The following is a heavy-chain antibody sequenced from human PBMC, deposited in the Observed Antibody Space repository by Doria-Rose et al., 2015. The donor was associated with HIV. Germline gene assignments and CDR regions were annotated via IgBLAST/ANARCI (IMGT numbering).Heavy chain of an antibody. CDR3: ARIKSSRWYHKYYFDF. CDR2: IFSDDER. Sequence: QVTLKESDPVLVKPTETLTLTCTVSGVSLSSPGMGVSWIRQPPGKALEWLANIFSDDERAYKTSLKGRLTISRGTSKSQVVLTMTDMDPVDTATYYCARIKSSRWYHKYYFDFWGQGTLVIVSA. CDR1: GVSLSSPGMG. J-gene: IGHJ4*02. V-gene: IGHV2-26*01. D-gene: IGHD6-13*01.